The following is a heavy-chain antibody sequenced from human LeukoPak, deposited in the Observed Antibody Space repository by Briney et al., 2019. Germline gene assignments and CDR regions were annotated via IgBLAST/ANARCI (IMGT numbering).Heavy chain of an antibody. J-gene: IGHJ6*03. V-gene: IGHV1-2*02. D-gene: IGHD1-26*01. CDR2: INPNSGGT. CDR1: GYTFTGYY. Sequence: ASVKVSCKASGYTFTGYYMHWVRQAPGQGLEWMGWINPNSGGTNYAQKFQGRVTMTRDTSISTAYMELSRLRSDDTAVYYCAVNSGSYSDYYYYMDVWGKGTTVTVSS. CDR3: AVNSGSYSDYYYYMDV.